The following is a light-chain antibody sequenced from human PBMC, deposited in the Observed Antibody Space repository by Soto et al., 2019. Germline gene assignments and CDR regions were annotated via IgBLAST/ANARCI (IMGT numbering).Light chain of an antibody. CDR3: QQYDNLPLT. CDR1: QDMSNY. CDR2: DAS. V-gene: IGKV1-33*01. J-gene: IGKJ4*01. Sequence: DIQMTQSPSSLSASVAERVTITCQASQDMSNYLNWYQQKPGKAPKLLIYDASNLETGVPSRYSGSASGTDFTFTISSLQPEDIATYYCQQYDNLPLTFGGGTKVEIK.